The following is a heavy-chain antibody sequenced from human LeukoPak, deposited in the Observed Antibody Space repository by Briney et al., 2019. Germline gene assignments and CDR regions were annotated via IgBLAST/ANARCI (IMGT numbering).Heavy chain of an antibody. D-gene: IGHD2-2*01. CDR1: GFTFSSYA. V-gene: IGHV3-23*01. CDR3: AKGSRGYCSSTSCHRLT. J-gene: IGHJ5*02. Sequence: GGSLRLSCAAPGFTFSSYAMSWVRQAPGKGLEWVSAISGSGGSTYYADSVKGRFTISRDNSKNTLYLQMNSLRAEDTAVYYCAKGSRGYCSSTSCHRLTWGQGTLVTVSS. CDR2: ISGSGGST.